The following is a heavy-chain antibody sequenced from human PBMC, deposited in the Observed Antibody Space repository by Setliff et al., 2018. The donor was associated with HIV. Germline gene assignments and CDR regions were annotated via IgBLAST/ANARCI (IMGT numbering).Heavy chain of an antibody. CDR3: AKDGWGYDYVGAYYFDY. Sequence: SLRLSCAASGFTFDDYTMHWVCQAPGKGLEWVSLISWDGDMTYYADSVKGRFTISRDNSKNSLYLQMNSLTTEDTGLYYCAKDGWGYDYVGAYYFDYWGQGTPVTVSS. D-gene: IGHD5-12*01. CDR1: GFTFDDYT. V-gene: IGHV3-43*01. CDR2: ISWDGDMT. J-gene: IGHJ4*02.